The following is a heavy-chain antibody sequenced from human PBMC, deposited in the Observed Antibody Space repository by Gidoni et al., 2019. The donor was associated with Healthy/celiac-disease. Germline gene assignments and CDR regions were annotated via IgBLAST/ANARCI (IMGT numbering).Heavy chain of an antibody. D-gene: IGHD5-12*01. V-gene: IGHV3-9*01. CDR3: AKDTLDGLRFHPIDY. Sequence: EVQLVESGGGLVQPGRSLRLSCAASGFTFVAYARHWVRQGPGKGLEWVSGISWNSGSIGYADSVKGRFTISRDNAKNSLYLQMNSLRAEDTALYYCAKDTLDGLRFHPIDYWGQGTLVTVSS. J-gene: IGHJ4*02. CDR2: ISWNSGSI. CDR1: GFTFVAYA.